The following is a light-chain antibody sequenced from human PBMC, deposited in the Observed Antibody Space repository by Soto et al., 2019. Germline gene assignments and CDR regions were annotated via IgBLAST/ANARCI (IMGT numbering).Light chain of an antibody. CDR1: QNIHIY. V-gene: IGKV1-39*01. CDR3: QQSSKILIT. Sequence: DIQMTQTPSSLSASVGDRVTITCRASQNIHIYLNWYQQKPGRAPKLLIYSASNLQTGAPSRFSGSGSGTDFTLTISSLQPEDFGTYYCQQSSKILITLGQGTRLDVK. J-gene: IGKJ5*01. CDR2: SAS.